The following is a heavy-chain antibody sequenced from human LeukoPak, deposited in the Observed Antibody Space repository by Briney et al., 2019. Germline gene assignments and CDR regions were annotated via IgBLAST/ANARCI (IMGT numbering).Heavy chain of an antibody. Sequence: ASVKVSCKASGYTFTSYTIHWVRQAPGQRLEWMGWINPGNGDTRYSQKFQGRVTITRDRVTITRDTSASTAYMELSSLRSEDTAVYYCAREGRYGGYSDYWGQGTLVTVSS. CDR2: INPGNGDT. CDR1: GYTFTSYT. CDR3: AREGRYGGYSDY. D-gene: IGHD4-17*01. V-gene: IGHV1-3*01. J-gene: IGHJ4*02.